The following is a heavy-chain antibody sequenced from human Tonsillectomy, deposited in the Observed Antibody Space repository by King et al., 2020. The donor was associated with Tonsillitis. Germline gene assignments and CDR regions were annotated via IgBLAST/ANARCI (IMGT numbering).Heavy chain of an antibody. D-gene: IGHD2-15*01. CDR3: ARELRVSY. J-gene: IGHJ4*02. CDR2: IRQDGSEK. CDR1: GFTFRSFW. Sequence: VQLVVSGGGLVQPGGSLRLSCTVSGFTFRSFWMSWVRQAPGRGLEWVASIRQDGSEKYYVDSVKGRFTISRDNAKNSLYLQMNGLRAEDTAVYYCARELRVSYWGQGSLVTVSS. V-gene: IGHV3-7*03.